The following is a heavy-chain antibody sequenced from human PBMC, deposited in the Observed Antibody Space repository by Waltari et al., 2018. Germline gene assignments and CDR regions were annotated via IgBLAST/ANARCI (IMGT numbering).Heavy chain of an antibody. J-gene: IGHJ4*02. CDR1: GGSFSGYY. CDR3: ATHPSTARLGY. Sequence: QVQLQQWGAGLLKPSETLSLTCAVYGGSFSGYYWSWIRQPPGKGREWIGEIKHSGRTNYNRSVKIRATITAGTSTETAYRELSSLRAEDTAVYYCATHPSTARLGYWGQGTLVTVSS. D-gene: IGHD6-6*01. V-gene: IGHV4-34*01. CDR2: IKHSGRT.